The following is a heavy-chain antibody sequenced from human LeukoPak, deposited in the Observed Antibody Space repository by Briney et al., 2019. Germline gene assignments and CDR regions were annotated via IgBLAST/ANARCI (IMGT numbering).Heavy chain of an antibody. CDR1: GGTFSGYY. J-gene: IGHJ1*01. CDR2: INHSGST. Sequence: SETLSLTCAVYGGTFSGYYRSWIRQPPGKGLEWIGEINHSGSTNYNPSLKSRVTISVDTSKNQFSLKLSSVTAADTAVYYCARRGARPYFQHWGQGTLVTVSS. CDR3: ARRGARPYFQH. D-gene: IGHD6-6*01. V-gene: IGHV4-34*01.